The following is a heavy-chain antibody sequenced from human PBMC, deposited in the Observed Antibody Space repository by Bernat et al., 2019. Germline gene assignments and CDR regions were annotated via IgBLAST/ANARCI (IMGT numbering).Heavy chain of an antibody. CDR3: AKGHYDSSDNGFDI. V-gene: IGHV3-30*18. D-gene: IGHD3-22*01. CDR1: GFTFTNYG. Sequence: QVQLVESGGGVFQPGRSLRLSCAASGFTFTNYGMHWVRQAPGKGLEWVAVISYDGSNKYHADSVKGRFTISRDNSKNTLYLQMNSLRAEDMAVYYCAKGHYDSSDNGFDIWGQGTMVTVSS. J-gene: IGHJ3*02. CDR2: ISYDGSNK.